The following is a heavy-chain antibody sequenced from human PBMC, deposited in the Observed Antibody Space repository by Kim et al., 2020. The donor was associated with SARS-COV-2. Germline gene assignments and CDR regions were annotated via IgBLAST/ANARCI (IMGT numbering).Heavy chain of an antibody. CDR1: GFTFSTYW. V-gene: IGHV3-74*01. J-gene: IGHJ6*02. CDR3: ARGAFYSGMGV. CDR2: ISGNGITT. Sequence: GGSLRLSCAASGFTFSTYWINWVRQAPWKWLEWVSRISGNGITTHYANSVKGRFTISRDNAKNTLYLQMDSLRADDTALYYCARGAFYSGMGVWGQGTTGTVSS.